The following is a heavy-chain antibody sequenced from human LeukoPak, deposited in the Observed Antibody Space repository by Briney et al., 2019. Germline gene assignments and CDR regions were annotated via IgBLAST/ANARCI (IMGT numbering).Heavy chain of an antibody. D-gene: IGHD3-10*01. CDR3: AKDFYYGSGSD. J-gene: IGHJ4*02. CDR2: ISYDGSNK. CDR1: GSTFSSYG. V-gene: IGHV3-30*18. Sequence: SGGSLRLSCAASGSTFSSYGMHWVRQAPGKGLEWVAVISYDGSNKYYADSVKGRFTISRDNSKNTLYLQMNSLRAEDTAVYYCAKDFYYGSGSDWGQGTLVTVSS.